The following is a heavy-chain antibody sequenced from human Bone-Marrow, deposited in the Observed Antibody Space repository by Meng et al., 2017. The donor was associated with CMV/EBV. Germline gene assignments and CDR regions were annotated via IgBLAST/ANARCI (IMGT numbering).Heavy chain of an antibody. CDR1: GGSISSYY. J-gene: IGHJ4*02. Sequence: SETLSLTCTVSGGSISSYYWHWIRQPPGRGLEWIGYVSYNGGTNYNPSLKSRVTISGDTSKNQFSLKLTSVTAADTAFYYCAREYSSFEYWGQGKLVPGAS. D-gene: IGHD5-18*01. CDR2: VSYNGGT. V-gene: IGHV4-59*01. CDR3: AREYSSFEY.